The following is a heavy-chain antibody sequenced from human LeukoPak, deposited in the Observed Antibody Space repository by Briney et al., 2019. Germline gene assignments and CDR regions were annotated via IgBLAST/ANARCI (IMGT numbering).Heavy chain of an antibody. CDR3: ARVLGGYFDY. Sequence: ASVKVSCKISGYTFTAYYVHWVRQAPGQGLEWMGWMRPLNGATNYAQKFQGRVTMTTDTSISTAYMELSRLRSDDTAVYYCARVLGGYFDYWGQGTLVTVSS. J-gene: IGHJ4*02. V-gene: IGHV1-2*02. CDR2: MRPLNGAT. CDR1: GYTFTAYY. D-gene: IGHD3-16*01.